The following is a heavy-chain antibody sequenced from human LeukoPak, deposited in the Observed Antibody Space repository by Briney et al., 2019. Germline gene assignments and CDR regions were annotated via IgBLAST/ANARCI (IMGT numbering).Heavy chain of an antibody. Sequence: GRSLRLSCAASGFTFDDYAMHWVRQAPGKGLEWVSGISWNSGSIGYADSVKGRFTISRDNAKNSLYLQMNSLRAEDTALYYCAKGGILTGYYPFDYWGQGTLVTVSS. J-gene: IGHJ4*02. CDR2: ISWNSGSI. CDR3: AKGGILTGYYPFDY. CDR1: GFTFDDYA. V-gene: IGHV3-9*01. D-gene: IGHD3-9*01.